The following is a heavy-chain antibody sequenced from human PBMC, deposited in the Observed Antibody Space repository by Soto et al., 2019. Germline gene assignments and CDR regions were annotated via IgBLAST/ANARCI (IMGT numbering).Heavy chain of an antibody. J-gene: IGHJ6*02. Sequence: SETLSLTCTVSGGSISSYYWSWIRQPPGKGLEWIGYIYYSGSTNYNPSLKSRVTISVDTSKNQFSLKLSSVTAADTAVYYCAIDYGDYDHYYSGMDVWGQGTTVTVSS. CDR2: IYYSGST. CDR3: AIDYGDYDHYYSGMDV. D-gene: IGHD4-17*01. CDR1: GGSISSYY. V-gene: IGHV4-59*01.